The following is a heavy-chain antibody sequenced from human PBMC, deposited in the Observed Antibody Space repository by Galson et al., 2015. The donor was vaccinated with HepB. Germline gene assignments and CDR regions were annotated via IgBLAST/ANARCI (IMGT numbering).Heavy chain of an antibody. D-gene: IGHD3-3*01. CDR1: GFTFRSYG. Sequence: SLRLSCAVSGFTFRSYGMQWVCQAPGKGLEWVGFIRRTAYGGTTEYAASVKGRFTISRDDSKSIAYLQMNSLKTEDTAVYFCTREGGGADVWSGHFDYWGQGTLVTVSS. CDR2: IRRTAYGGTT. CDR3: TREGGGADVWSGHFDY. J-gene: IGHJ4*02. V-gene: IGHV3-49*04.